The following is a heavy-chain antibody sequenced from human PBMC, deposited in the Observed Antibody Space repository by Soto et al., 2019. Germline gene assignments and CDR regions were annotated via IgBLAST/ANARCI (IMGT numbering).Heavy chain of an antibody. CDR1: GGTFSSYA. CDR2: IIPIFGTA. J-gene: IGHJ5*02. V-gene: IGHV1-69*06. Sequence: QVQLVQSGAEVKKPGSSVKVSCKASGGTFSSYAISWVRQAPGQGLEWMGGIIPIFGTANYAQKFQGRVTITADNSTSTAYSELSSLTSEDTAVYYCARKVEYSSSDLWFDPWGQRTLVTVSS. CDR3: ARKVEYSSSDLWFDP. D-gene: IGHD6-6*01.